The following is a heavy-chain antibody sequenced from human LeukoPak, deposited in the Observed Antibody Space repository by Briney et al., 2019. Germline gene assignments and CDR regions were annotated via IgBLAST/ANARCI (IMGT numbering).Heavy chain of an antibody. CDR2: ISASGRST. CDR1: GFNFSSFV. Sequence: GGSLRLSCAASGFNFSSFVMSWVRQAPGKGLEWVSSISASGRSTYYADSVKGRFTISRDNAKNSLYLQMNSLRAEDTAVYYCAKSPSLQAFDIWGQGTMVTVSS. V-gene: IGHV3-23*01. CDR3: AKSPSLQAFDI. J-gene: IGHJ3*02.